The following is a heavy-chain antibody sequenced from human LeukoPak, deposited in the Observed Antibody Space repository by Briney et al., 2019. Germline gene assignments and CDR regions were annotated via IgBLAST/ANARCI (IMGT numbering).Heavy chain of an antibody. CDR1: GFTFSSYA. J-gene: IGHJ4*02. D-gene: IGHD3-22*01. CDR3: AYLSISMIVVD. V-gene: IGHV3-30-3*01. CDR2: ISYDGSNK. Sequence: GGSLRLSCAASGFTFSSYAMHWVRQAPGKGLEWVAVISYDGSNKYYADSVKGRFTISRDNSKNTLYLQMNSLRAEDTAVYYCAYLSISMIVVDWGQGTLVTVSS.